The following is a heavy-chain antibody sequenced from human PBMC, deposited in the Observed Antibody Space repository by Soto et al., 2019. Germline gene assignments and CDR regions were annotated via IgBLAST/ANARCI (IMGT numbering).Heavy chain of an antibody. V-gene: IGHV3-11*01. CDR3: ARSQPAAIEVRYYYYYYMDV. CDR1: GFTFSDYY. CDR2: ISSSGSTI. J-gene: IGHJ6*03. D-gene: IGHD2-2*02. Sequence: GGSLRLSCAASGFTFSDYYMSWIRQAPGKGLEWVSYISSSGSTIYYADSVKGRFTISRDNAKNSLYLQMNSLRAEDTAVYYCARSQPAAIEVRYYYYYYMDVWGKGTTVTVSS.